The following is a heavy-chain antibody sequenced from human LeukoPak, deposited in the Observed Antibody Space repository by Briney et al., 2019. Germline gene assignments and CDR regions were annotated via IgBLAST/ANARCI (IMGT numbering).Heavy chain of an antibody. D-gene: IGHD2-2*01. CDR2: INPSGGST. J-gene: IGHJ6*02. CDR1: GYTFTGYY. V-gene: IGHV1-46*01. CDR3: ARDGQDIVVVPAAPYYYYGMDV. Sequence: ASVKVSCKASGYTFTGYYMHWVRQAPGQGLERMGWINPSGGSTGYAQKFQGRVTMTRDTSTSTVYMELSSLRSEDTAVYYCARDGQDIVVVPAAPYYYYGMDVWGQGTTVTVSS.